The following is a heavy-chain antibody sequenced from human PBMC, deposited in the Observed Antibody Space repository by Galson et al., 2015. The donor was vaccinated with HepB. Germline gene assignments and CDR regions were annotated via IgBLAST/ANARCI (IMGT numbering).Heavy chain of an antibody. CDR2: ISYDGSNK. Sequence: SLRLSCAASGFTFSSYAMHWVRQAPGKGLEWVAVISYDGSNKYYADSVKGRFTISRDNSKNTLYLQMNSLRAEDTAVYYCARGVGVYLVDYWGQGTLVTVSS. D-gene: IGHD1-14*01. CDR1: GFTFSSYA. J-gene: IGHJ4*02. CDR3: ARGVGVYLVDY. V-gene: IGHV3-30*04.